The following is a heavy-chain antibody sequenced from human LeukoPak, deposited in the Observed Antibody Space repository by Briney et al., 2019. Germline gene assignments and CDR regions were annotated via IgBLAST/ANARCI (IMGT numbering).Heavy chain of an antibody. V-gene: IGHV3-15*01. CDR1: GFTFSSAW. CDR2: IKSKTDGGTT. CDR3: ARDKYGNNWFDP. D-gene: IGHD2/OR15-2a*01. Sequence: MPGGSLRLSCAGSGFTFSSAWMTWVRQAPGKGLEWLGRIKSKTDGGTTDYAAPVKGRFTISRDDSKNTLYLQMNSLRTEDTAVYYCARDKYGNNWFDPWGQGTLVTVSS. J-gene: IGHJ5*02.